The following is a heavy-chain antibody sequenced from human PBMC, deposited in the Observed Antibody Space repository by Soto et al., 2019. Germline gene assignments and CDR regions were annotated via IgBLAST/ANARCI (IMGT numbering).Heavy chain of an antibody. D-gene: IGHD6-13*01. CDR1: GFTVCSNY. CDR3: ASPPYSWYSSSWYGYGMEV. Sequence: PGGSLRLSCAASGFTVCSNYMSWVRQAPGKGLEWVSVIYSGGSTYYADSVKGRFTISRDNSKNTLYLQMNSLRAEDTAVYYCASPPYSWYSSSWYGYGMEVWGQGTTVTVSS. V-gene: IGHV3-53*01. J-gene: IGHJ6*02. CDR2: IYSGGST.